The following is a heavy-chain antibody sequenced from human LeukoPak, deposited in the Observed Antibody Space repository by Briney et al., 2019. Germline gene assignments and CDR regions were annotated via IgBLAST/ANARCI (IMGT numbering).Heavy chain of an antibody. CDR1: GFTFSSYW. J-gene: IGHJ4*02. CDR2: INSDGSST. V-gene: IGHV3-74*01. D-gene: IGHD6-19*01. CDR3: ARGHSSGWYYFDY. Sequence: GGSLRLSCAASGFTFSSYWMHWVRQAPGKGLVWVSRINSDGSSTSYADSVKGRFTISRDNAKNTLYLQMNSLRAEDMAVYYCARGHSSGWYYFDYWGQGTLVTVSS.